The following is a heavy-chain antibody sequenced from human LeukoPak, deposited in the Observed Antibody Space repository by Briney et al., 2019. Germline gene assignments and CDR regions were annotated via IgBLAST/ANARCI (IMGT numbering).Heavy chain of an antibody. CDR1: GYTFTSYY. CDR3: ATASGWYVQAFDY. CDR2: FDPEDGET. V-gene: IGHV1-24*01. D-gene: IGHD6-19*01. Sequence: GASVKVSCKASGYTFTSYYMHWVRQAPGKGLEWMGGFDPEDGETIYAQKFQGRVTMTEDTSTDTAYMELSSLRSEDTAVYYCATASGWYVQAFDYWGQGTLVTVSS. J-gene: IGHJ4*02.